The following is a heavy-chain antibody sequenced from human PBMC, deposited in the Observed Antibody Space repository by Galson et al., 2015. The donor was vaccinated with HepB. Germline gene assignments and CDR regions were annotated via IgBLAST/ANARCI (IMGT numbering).Heavy chain of an antibody. V-gene: IGHV3-48*04. CDR3: VFLRGNDLKPLDY. CDR2: ISSSSTTI. D-gene: IGHD5-12*01. CDR1: TFIFSTYS. J-gene: IGHJ4*02. Sequence: SLRLSCAASTFIFSTYSMNWVRQAPGKGLEWVSYISSSSTTIYYADSVKGRFTISRDNAKNSLYPQMNSLRAGDTAVYYCVFLRGNDLKPLDYWGQGTLVTVSS.